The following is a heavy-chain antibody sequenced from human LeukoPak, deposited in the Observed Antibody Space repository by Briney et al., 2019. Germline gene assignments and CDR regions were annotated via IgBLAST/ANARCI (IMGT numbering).Heavy chain of an antibody. CDR3: AREAVIAAAGTGGLNWFDP. V-gene: IGHV4-59*01. CDR2: IYYSGST. J-gene: IGHJ5*02. D-gene: IGHD6-13*01. Sequence: SQSLSLTCTVSAPSISSYYSSWIRHPPRKGLEWIGSIYYSGSTTYNPSLNARVTISVDTSTNQFSLKLSSVTAADTAVYYCAREAVIAAAGTGGLNWFDPWGQGTLVTVSS. CDR1: APSISSYY.